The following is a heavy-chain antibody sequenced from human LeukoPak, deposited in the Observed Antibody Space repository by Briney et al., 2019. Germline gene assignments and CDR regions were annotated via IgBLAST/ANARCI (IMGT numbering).Heavy chain of an antibody. CDR3: TTVGVEYHLDNSGYVY. V-gene: IGHV3-15*01. J-gene: IGHJ4*02. D-gene: IGHD3-22*01. Sequence: GGSLRLSCAASGFTFTNAWMSWVRQAPGNGLEWVGRLKTNAEGGTTDYAAPVKGRFTISRDDSRDTLYLQMNSLKAEDTAVYYCTTVGVEYHLDNSGYVYWGQGTLVTVSS. CDR2: LKTNAEGGTT. CDR1: GFTFTNAW.